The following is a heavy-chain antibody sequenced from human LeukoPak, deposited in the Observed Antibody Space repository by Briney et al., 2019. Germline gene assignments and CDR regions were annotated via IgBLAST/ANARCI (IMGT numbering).Heavy chain of an antibody. V-gene: IGHV4-34*01. J-gene: IGHJ5*02. D-gene: IGHD4-23*01. Sequence: PSETLSLTCAFYGGSLSPYYWIWIRQPPGEGLEWIGEIGHSGTTNYNPSLKSRVTISLDTSKNQFSLKLSSVTAADTAVYYCARDGGSNNYWFDPWGQGTLVTVSS. CDR2: IGHSGTT. CDR3: ARDGGSNNYWFDP. CDR1: GGSLSPYY.